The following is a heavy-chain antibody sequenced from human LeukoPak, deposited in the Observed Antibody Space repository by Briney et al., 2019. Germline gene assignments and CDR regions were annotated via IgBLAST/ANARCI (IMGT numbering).Heavy chain of an antibody. CDR1: GFTFDDYA. J-gene: IGHJ5*02. CDR2: ISWNSGSI. D-gene: IGHD2-21*02. V-gene: IGHV3-9*01. CDR3: AKDLEDCGGDCYSPFDP. Sequence: GGSLRLSCAASGFTFDDYAMHWVRQAPGKGLEWVSGISWNSGSIGYADSVKGRFTISRDNAKNSLYLQMNSLRAEDTALYYCAKDLEDCGGDCYSPFDPWGQGTLVTVSS.